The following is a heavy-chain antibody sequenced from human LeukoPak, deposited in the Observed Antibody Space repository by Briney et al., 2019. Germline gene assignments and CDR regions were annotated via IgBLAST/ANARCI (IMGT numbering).Heavy chain of an antibody. CDR2: INTNSGVT. V-gene: IGHV1-2*02. CDR3: TRDRLSKWFDP. D-gene: IGHD5-12*01. CDR1: GYNYRDYY. Sequence: ASVKVSCKASGYNYRDYYIHWVRHAPGQGLEWMGWINTNSGVTDYARKFQGRVTMTRDTSISTAYMELYRLTSDDTAMYYCTRDRLSKWFDPWGQGTLVTVSS. J-gene: IGHJ5*02.